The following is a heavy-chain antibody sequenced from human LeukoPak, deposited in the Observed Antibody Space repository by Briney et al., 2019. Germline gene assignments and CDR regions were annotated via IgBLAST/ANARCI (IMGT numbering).Heavy chain of an antibody. Sequence: GGPLRLSCAASGFTVSSNYMSGVPRAPGEGREGVSVIYSDGSTYYADPVKGRFTISRDNSKNTLYLQMNSLRAEDTAVYYCARGAATPFDYWGQGTLVTVSS. V-gene: IGHV3-53*01. CDR1: GFTVSSNY. CDR2: IYSDGST. J-gene: IGHJ4*02. D-gene: IGHD2-15*01. CDR3: ARGAATPFDY.